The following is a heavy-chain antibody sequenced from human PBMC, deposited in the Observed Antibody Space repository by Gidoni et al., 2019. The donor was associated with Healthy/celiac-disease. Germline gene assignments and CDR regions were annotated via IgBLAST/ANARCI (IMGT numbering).Heavy chain of an antibody. CDR3: ARLPITMVRGVKDMDV. CDR1: GRSISSYY. CDR2: IYYSGST. Sequence: VHLHEAGPGLGKPSATLSLTCTVSGRSISSYYWSCIRQPPGKGLEWIGYIYYSGSTNYNPSLKSRVTISVDTSKNQFSLKLSSVTAADTAVYYCARLPITMVRGVKDMDVWGQGTTVTVSS. D-gene: IGHD3-10*01. J-gene: IGHJ6*02. V-gene: IGHV4-59*12.